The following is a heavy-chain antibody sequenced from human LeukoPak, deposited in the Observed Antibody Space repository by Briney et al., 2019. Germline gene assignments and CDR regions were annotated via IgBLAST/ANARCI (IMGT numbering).Heavy chain of an antibody. Sequence: GGSLRLSCAASGFTFSSYEMNWVRQAPGKGLEWVSYISSSGSTIYYADSVKGRFTISRDNAKNSLYLQMNSLRAEDTAVYYCARVGEQWLVRSKTCDYWGQGTLVTVSS. CDR1: GFTFSSYE. J-gene: IGHJ4*02. V-gene: IGHV3-48*03. D-gene: IGHD6-19*01. CDR3: ARVGEQWLVRSKTCDY. CDR2: ISSSGSTI.